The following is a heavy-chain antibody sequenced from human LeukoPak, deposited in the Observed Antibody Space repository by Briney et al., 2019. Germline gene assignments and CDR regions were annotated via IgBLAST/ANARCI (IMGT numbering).Heavy chain of an antibody. J-gene: IGHJ6*04. CDR2: MKADGSET. Sequence: GGSLRLSCAASGFPFITYWMSWVRQAPGKGLEWVANMKADGSETYYVDSVKGRFTISRDNAKNSLYLQMNSLRAEDTAVYYCAKGGHLDVWGKGTTVTVSS. D-gene: IGHD3-16*01. CDR1: GFPFITYW. CDR3: AKGGHLDV. V-gene: IGHV3-7*01.